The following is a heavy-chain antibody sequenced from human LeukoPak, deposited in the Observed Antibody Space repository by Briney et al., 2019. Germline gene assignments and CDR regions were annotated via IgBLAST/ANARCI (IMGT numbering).Heavy chain of an antibody. Sequence: GGSLRLSCAASGFTVSSNYMNWVRQAPGKGLEWVSVIYSGGSTYYTDSVKGRFTISRDNSKNTLYLQMNSLRAEDTAVYYCAKLYDSSGYPHFDYWGQGTLVTVSS. CDR3: AKLYDSSGYPHFDY. CDR2: IYSGGST. D-gene: IGHD3-22*01. J-gene: IGHJ4*02. V-gene: IGHV3-66*01. CDR1: GFTVSSNY.